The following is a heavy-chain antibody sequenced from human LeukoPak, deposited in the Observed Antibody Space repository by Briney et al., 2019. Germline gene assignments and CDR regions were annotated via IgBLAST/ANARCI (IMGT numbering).Heavy chain of an antibody. V-gene: IGHV3-7*01. D-gene: IGHD3-22*01. J-gene: IGHJ4*02. CDR2: IKQGGSEK. CDR1: GFTFSSYW. Sequence: GGSLRLSCAASGFTFSSYWMSWVRQDPGKGLEWVANIKQGGSEKYYVDSVKGRFTISRDNAKNSLYLQMNSLRAEDTAVYYCARSNGWNYYDSSGYYFDYWGQGTLVTVSS. CDR3: ARSNGWNYYDSSGYYFDY.